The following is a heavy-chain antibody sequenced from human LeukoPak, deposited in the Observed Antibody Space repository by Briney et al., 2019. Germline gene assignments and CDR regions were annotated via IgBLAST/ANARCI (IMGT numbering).Heavy chain of an antibody. Sequence: SETLSLTCAVSGGSISSYYWSWIRQTPGKGLEWIGYIYYSGSTKYNPSLKSRVTISVDTSKNQVFLTLYSVTAADTAVYYCARGYYDSSGYYLLDCWGQGTLVTVSS. V-gene: IGHV4-59*01. J-gene: IGHJ4*02. CDR3: ARGYYDSSGYYLLDC. D-gene: IGHD3-22*01. CDR2: IYYSGST. CDR1: GGSISSYY.